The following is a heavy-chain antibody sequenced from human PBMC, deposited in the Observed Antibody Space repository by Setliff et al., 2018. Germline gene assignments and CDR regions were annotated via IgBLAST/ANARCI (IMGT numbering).Heavy chain of an antibody. Sequence: SETLSLTCTVSGYSISSGYIWGWIRQPPGKGLEWVGNIGHTGSINYDPSLKSRLTISRDTSKNQVSLKLNSVTATDTAVYYCARDLGHGGDSDYWGQGILVTAPQ. CDR2: IGHTGSI. V-gene: IGHV4-38-2*02. CDR3: ARDLGHGGDSDY. D-gene: IGHD2-21*02. CDR1: GYSISSGYI. J-gene: IGHJ4*02.